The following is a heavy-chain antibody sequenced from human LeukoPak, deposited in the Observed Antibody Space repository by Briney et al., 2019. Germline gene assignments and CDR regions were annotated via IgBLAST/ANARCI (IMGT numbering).Heavy chain of an antibody. V-gene: IGHV1-2*06. J-gene: IGHJ5*02. Sequence: GASVKVSCKASGYTFTDYNIHWVRQATGQGLEWMGRIKPKSGDTKYTQRFQGRVTMTRDTSISTAYMELSGLRSDDTAVYYCARNAGYGDLAWGQGTLVTVS. CDR3: ARNAGYGDLA. D-gene: IGHD4-17*01. CDR2: IKPKSGDT. CDR1: GYTFTDYN.